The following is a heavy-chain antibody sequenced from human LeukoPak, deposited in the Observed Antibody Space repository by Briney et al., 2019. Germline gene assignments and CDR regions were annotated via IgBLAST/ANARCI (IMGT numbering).Heavy chain of an antibody. D-gene: IGHD1-1*01. V-gene: IGHV3-48*03. CDR2: ISSSGSTI. CDR1: GFTFSSYE. CDR3: ATPGVNGVEY. Sequence: PGGSLRLSCAASGFTFSSYEMNWVRQAPGKGLEWVSYISSSGSTIYYADSVKGRFTISRDNAKNSLYLQMNSLRAEDTAVYYCATPGVNGVEYWGQGTLVTVSS. J-gene: IGHJ4*02.